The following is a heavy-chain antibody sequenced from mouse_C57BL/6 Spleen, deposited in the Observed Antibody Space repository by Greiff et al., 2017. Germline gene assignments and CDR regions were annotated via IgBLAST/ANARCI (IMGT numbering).Heavy chain of an antibody. CDR1: GFTFSSYG. D-gene: IGHD2-1*01. J-gene: IGHJ2*01. Sequence: EVQVVESGGDLVKPGGSLKLSCAASGFTFSSYGMSWVRQTPDKRLEWVATISSGGSYTYYPDSVKGRFTISRDNAKNTLYLQMSSLKSEDTAMYYCARQGGNYDFDYWGQGTTLTVSS. CDR2: ISSGGSYT. CDR3: ARQGGNYDFDY. V-gene: IGHV5-6*01.